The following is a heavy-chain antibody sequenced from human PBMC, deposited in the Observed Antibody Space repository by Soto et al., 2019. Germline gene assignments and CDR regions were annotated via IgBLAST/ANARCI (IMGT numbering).Heavy chain of an antibody. J-gene: IGHJ6*03. CDR2: IWYDGSNK. D-gene: IGHD4-17*01. CDR3: ARSGNYGNYGDPPEYYYYYMDV. Sequence: GGSLRLSCAASGFTFSSYGMHWVRQAPGKGLEWVAVIWYDGSNKYYADSVKGRFTISRDNSKNTLYLQMNSLRAEDTAVYYCARSGNYGNYGDPPEYYYYYMDVWGKGTTVTVSS. V-gene: IGHV3-33*01. CDR1: GFTFSSYG.